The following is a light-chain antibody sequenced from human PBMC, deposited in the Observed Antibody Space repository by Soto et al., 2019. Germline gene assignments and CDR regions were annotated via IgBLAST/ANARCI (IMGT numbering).Light chain of an antibody. Sequence: EIVLTQSPATLSLSPGERATLSCAASQSVSSSYLAWHQQKPGLAPRLLIYDASIRATGIPDRFSGSGSGTDFTLTISRLEPEDFAVYYCQQYGSSPLTFGGGTKVEIK. CDR1: QSVSSSY. CDR3: QQYGSSPLT. V-gene: IGKV3D-20*01. J-gene: IGKJ4*01. CDR2: DAS.